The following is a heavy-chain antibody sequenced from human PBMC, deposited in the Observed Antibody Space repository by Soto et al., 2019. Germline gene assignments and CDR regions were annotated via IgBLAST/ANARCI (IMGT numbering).Heavy chain of an antibody. CDR1: GFTFSSYG. D-gene: IGHD6-19*01. Sequence: GGSLRLSCAASGFTFSSYGSNWVRQAPGKGLEWVAVISYDGSNKYYADSVKGRFTISRDNSKNTRYLQMSSLRAEDTAVYYCVKDGSSGWPYYYGMDVWGRGTTGAVSS. CDR3: VKDGSSGWPYYYGMDV. J-gene: IGHJ6*02. CDR2: ISYDGSNK. V-gene: IGHV3-30*18.